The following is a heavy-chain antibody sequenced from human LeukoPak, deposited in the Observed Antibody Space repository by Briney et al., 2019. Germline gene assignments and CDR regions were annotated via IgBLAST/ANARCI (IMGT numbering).Heavy chain of an antibody. CDR3: ARGTLSGYSGYDRTITFDY. J-gene: IGHJ4*02. V-gene: IGHV4-34*01. CDR2: INHSGST. D-gene: IGHD5-12*01. Sequence: PSETLSLTCTVSGGSISSYYWSWIRQPPGKGLEWIGEINHSGSTNYNPSLKSRVTISVDTSKNQFSLKLSSVTAADTAVYYCARGTLSGYSGYDRTITFDYWGQGTLVTVSS. CDR1: GGSISSYY.